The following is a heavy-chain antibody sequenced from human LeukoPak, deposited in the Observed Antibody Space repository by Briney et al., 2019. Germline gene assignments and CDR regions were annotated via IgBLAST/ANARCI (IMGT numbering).Heavy chain of an antibody. CDR1: GFTFSSYW. CDR2: IRKKAYGGTT. Sequence: GGSLRLSCAASGFTFSSYWMSWVRQAPGKGLEWLGFIRKKAYGGTTEYAASVKDRFTISRDDSKSIVYLQMNSLKTEDTAMYYCTREEITMVAAFYYFDYWGQGALVTVSS. D-gene: IGHD3-10*01. CDR3: TREEITMVAAFYYFDY. V-gene: IGHV3-49*04. J-gene: IGHJ4*02.